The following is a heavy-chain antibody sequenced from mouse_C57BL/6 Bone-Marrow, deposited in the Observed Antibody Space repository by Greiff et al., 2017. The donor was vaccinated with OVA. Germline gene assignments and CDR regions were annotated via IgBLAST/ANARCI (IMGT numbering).Heavy chain of an antibody. V-gene: IGHV1-19*01. CDR2: INPYNGGT. CDR1: GYTFTDYY. J-gene: IGHJ3*01. CDR3: ARGYGSSLFAY. Sequence: VQLKESGPVLVKPGASVKMSCKASGYTFTDYYMNWVKQSHGKSLEWIGVINPYNGGTSYNQKFKGKATLTVDKSSSTAYMELNSLTSEDSAVYYCARGYGSSLFAYWGQGTLVTVSA. D-gene: IGHD1-1*01.